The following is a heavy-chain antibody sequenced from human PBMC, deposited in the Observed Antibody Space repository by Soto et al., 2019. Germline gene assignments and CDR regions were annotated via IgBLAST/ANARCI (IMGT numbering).Heavy chain of an antibody. CDR1: GSTFTDVT. CDR3: ARRPDAFDI. CDR2: IRGDGLST. V-gene: IGHV3-23*01. J-gene: IGHJ3*02. Sequence: PGGSLRLSCAGSGSTFTDVTMTGVRQAPGKGLEWVSAIRGDGLSTYYAGAVRGRFTISRDNSKTTLYLQMNSLRAEDTAVYYCARRPDAFDIWGRGTMVTVSS.